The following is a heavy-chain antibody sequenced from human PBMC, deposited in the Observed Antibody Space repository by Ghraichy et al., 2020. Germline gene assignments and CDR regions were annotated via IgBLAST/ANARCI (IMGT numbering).Heavy chain of an antibody. CDR1: GGSFSDYY. V-gene: IGHV4-34*01. CDR2: INHSGTT. J-gene: IGHJ4*02. Sequence: SQTLSLTCAVYGGSFSDYYWSWTRQPPGRGLEWIGEINHSGTTNYNPSLKSRVTISVDTSKNQFSLKLSSVTAADTAVNYCAKTPRHMTIFEIVVIPPYFDYWGQGTLVTVSS. D-gene: IGHD3-3*01. CDR3: AKTPRHMTIFEIVVIPPYFDY.